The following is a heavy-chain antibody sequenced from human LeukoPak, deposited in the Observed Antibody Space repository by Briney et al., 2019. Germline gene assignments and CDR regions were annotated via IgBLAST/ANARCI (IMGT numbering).Heavy chain of an antibody. CDR1: GDSISSDY. J-gene: IGHJ6*03. CDR2: IFHSGTT. CDR3: ARTRSQDYATSYMDV. Sequence: SDSLSLTCNVSGDSISSDYWSWIRQTPGKGLEWIGFIFHSGTTDYNPSLQSRATISIDTSRKSFSLKLLSVTAADTAVYYCARTRSQDYATSYMDVWGTGATVTVSS. D-gene: IGHD1-26*01. V-gene: IGHV4-59*08.